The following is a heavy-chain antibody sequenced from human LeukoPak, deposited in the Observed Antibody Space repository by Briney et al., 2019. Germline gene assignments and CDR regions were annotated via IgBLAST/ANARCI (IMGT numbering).Heavy chain of an antibody. J-gene: IGHJ6*02. Sequence: GGSLRLSCAAFGFTISSNYMSWVRQAPGKGLEWVSIIYSGDSTYYADSVKGRFTISRDNSKNTLYLQMNSLRAEDTAVYYCARGLFWSGYLDYGMDVWGQGTTVTVSS. CDR3: ARGLFWSGYLDYGMDV. CDR2: IYSGDST. D-gene: IGHD3-3*01. CDR1: GFTISSNY. V-gene: IGHV3-66*02.